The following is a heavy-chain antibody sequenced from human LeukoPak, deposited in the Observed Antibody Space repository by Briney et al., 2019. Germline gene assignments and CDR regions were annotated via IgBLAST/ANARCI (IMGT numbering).Heavy chain of an antibody. CDR3: ARKSSTGGFGGYDVWYFEL. CDR1: GGSISSYY. V-gene: IGHV4-59*08. D-gene: IGHD5-12*01. Sequence: PSETLSLTCTVSGGSISSYYWHWIRQPPGKGLEWIGYIYYSGSSNYNPSLKSRVSISVDTSKNQFSLKLSSVTAADTALYYCARKSSTGGFGGYDVWYFELWGRGTLVTVSS. J-gene: IGHJ2*01. CDR2: IYYSGSS.